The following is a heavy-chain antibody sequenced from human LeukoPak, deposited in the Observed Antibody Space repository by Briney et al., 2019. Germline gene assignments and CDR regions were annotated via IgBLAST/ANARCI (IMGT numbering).Heavy chain of an antibody. CDR3: ARDGGYGSYVSPSNWYFDL. CDR1: GFTVSNNY. D-gene: IGHD1-26*01. J-gene: IGHJ2*01. CDR2: IYSGGST. V-gene: IGHV3-53*01. Sequence: GGSLRLSYAASGFTVSNNYMSWVRQAPGKGLEWVSIIYSGGSTYYADSVKGRFTISRDDSKNTLYLQMNNLRADDTAVHYCARDGGYGSYVSPSNWYFDLWGRGTLVTVSS.